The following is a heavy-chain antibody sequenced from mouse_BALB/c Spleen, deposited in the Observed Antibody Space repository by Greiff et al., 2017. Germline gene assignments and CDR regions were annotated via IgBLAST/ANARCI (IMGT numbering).Heavy chain of an antibody. CDR3: ARETGRYFDY. J-gene: IGHJ2*01. CDR2: IWAGGST. Sequence: QVQLKESGPGLVAPSQSLSITCTVSGFSLTSYGVHWVRQPPGKGLEWLGVIWAGGSTNYNSALMSRLSISKDNSKSQVFLKMNSLQTDDTAMYYCARETGRYFDYWGQGTTLTVSS. V-gene: IGHV2-9*02. D-gene: IGHD4-1*01. CDR1: GFSLTSYG.